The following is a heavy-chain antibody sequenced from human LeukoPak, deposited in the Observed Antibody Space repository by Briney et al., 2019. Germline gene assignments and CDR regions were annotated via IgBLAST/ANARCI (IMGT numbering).Heavy chain of an antibody. CDR1: GFTFDDYA. V-gene: IGHV3-43*02. J-gene: IGHJ4*02. Sequence: GGSLRLSCAASGFTFDDYAMHWVRQAPGKGLEWVSLISGGGGSTYYADSVKGRFTISRDNSKNSLYLQMNSLRTEDTALYYCAKDISDAYIATDFDYWGQGTLVTVSS. CDR2: ISGGGGST. D-gene: IGHD3-16*01. CDR3: AKDISDAYIATDFDY.